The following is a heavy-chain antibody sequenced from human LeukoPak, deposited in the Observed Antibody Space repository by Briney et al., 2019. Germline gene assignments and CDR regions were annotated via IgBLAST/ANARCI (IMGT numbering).Heavy chain of an antibody. CDR3: ARDEQHLVPFGY. Sequence: GGSLRLSCAASGFTFSNYAMTWVRQAPGKGLVWVSRIDSDGSTTSYADSAKGRFTISRDNAKNTLYLQMNSLRAEDTAVYYCARDEQHLVPFGYWGQGTLVTVSS. CDR1: GFTFSNYA. J-gene: IGHJ4*02. V-gene: IGHV3-74*01. CDR2: IDSDGSTT. D-gene: IGHD6-13*01.